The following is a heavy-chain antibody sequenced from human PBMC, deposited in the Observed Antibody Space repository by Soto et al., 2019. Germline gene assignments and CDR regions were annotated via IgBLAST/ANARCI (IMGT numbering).Heavy chain of an antibody. CDR3: ARVPDY. CDR2: MYHSGGP. J-gene: IGHJ4*02. CDR1: GGSISSGGYS. V-gene: IGHV4-30-2*01. Sequence: QLQLQESGSGLVKPSQTLSLTCAASGGSISSGGYSWSWIRQPPGKGLEWIGYMYHSGGPYYNPSLTSRVPISIVRSNNQFSLKLSSVTAADTAVYCCARVPDYWGPGILVTVSS. D-gene: IGHD2-2*01.